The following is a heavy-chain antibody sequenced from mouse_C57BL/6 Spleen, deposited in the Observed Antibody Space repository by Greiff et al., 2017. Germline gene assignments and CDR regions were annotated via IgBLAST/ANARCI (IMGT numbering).Heavy chain of an antibody. Sequence: VQLKESGAELVRPGSSVKMSCKTSGYTFTSYGINWVKQRPGQGLEWIGYIYIGNGYTEYNEKFKGKATLTSDTSSSTAYMQLSSLTSEDSAIYFCARRQLRLEGDYVDYWGQGTTLTVSS. V-gene: IGHV1-58*01. CDR3: ARRQLRLEGDYVDY. CDR1: GYTFTSYG. D-gene: IGHD3-2*02. J-gene: IGHJ2*01. CDR2: IYIGNGYT.